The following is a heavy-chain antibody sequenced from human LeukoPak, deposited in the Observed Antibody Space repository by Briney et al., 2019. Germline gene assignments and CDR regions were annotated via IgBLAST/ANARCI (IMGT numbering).Heavy chain of an antibody. Sequence: PGGSLRLSCAASGFTFSSYSMNWVRQAPGKGLEWVSSISSSSSYIYYADSVKGRFTISRDNAKNSLYLQMNSLRAEDTAVYYCARRIYGGWDYYYYYMDVWGKGTTVTVSS. D-gene: IGHD4-23*01. CDR3: ARRIYGGWDYYYYYMDV. J-gene: IGHJ6*03. CDR1: GFTFSSYS. V-gene: IGHV3-21*01. CDR2: ISSSSSYI.